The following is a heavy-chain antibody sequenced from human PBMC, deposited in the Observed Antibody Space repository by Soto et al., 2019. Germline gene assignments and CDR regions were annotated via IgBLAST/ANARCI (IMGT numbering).Heavy chain of an antibody. J-gene: IGHJ5*02. CDR3: AATYDFWSGYYKGNWFDP. V-gene: IGHV4-39*01. CDR1: GGSISSSSYY. CDR2: IYYSGST. D-gene: IGHD3-3*01. Sequence: QLQLQESGPGLVKPSETLSLTCTVSGGSISSSSYYWGWIRQPPGKGLEWIGSIYYSGSTYYNPSLKSRVTISVDTSKNQFSLKLSSVTAADTAVYYCAATYDFWSGYYKGNWFDPWGQGTLVTVSS.